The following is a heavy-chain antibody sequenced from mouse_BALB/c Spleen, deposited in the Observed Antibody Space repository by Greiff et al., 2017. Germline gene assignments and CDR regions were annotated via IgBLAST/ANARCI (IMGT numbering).Heavy chain of an antibody. Sequence: EVKLMESGGGLVQPGGSLRLSCATSGFTFTDYYMSWVRQPPGKALEWLGFIRNKANGYTTEYSASVKGRFTISRDNSQSILYLQMNTLRAEDSATYYCASHTGNLSFAYWGQGTLVTVSA. D-gene: IGHD2-1*01. CDR3: ASHTGNLSFAY. CDR2: IRNKANGYTT. J-gene: IGHJ3*01. CDR1: GFTFTDYY. V-gene: IGHV7-3*02.